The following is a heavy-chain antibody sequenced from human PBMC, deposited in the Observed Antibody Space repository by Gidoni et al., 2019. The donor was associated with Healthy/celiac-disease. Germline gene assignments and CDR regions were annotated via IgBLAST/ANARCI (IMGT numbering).Heavy chain of an antibody. V-gene: IGHV4-59*01. D-gene: IGHD2-2*01. CDR3: ARFVVVPAAMGDYFDY. J-gene: IGHJ4*02. CDR2: IYYSGST. CDR1: GGSIRSYY. Sequence: QVQLQESGPGLVKPSETLSLTCTVSGGSIRSYYWSWIRQPPGKGLEWIGYIYYSGSTNYNPSLKSRVTISVDTSKNQFSLKLSSVTAADTAVYYCARFVVVPAAMGDYFDYWGQGTLVTVSS.